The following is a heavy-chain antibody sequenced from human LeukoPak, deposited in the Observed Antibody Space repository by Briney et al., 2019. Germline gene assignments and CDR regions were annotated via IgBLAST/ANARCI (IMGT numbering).Heavy chain of an antibody. CDR1: GYTFINYD. J-gene: IGHJ4*02. CDR3: TRGLYETSGYGAGG. Sequence: ASVKVSCKASGYTFINYDINWVRQATGQGLEWKGWMNPKNGNTGYAQRFQGRVTMTRDTSISTAYLQLSSLTSEDTAVYYCTRGLYETSGYGAGGWGQGTLVTVSS. CDR2: MNPKNGNT. V-gene: IGHV1-8*01. D-gene: IGHD3-22*01.